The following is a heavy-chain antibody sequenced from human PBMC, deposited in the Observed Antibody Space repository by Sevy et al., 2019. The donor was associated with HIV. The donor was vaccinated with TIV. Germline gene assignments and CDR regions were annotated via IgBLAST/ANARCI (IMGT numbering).Heavy chain of an antibody. V-gene: IGHV1-2*02. CDR1: GYTFTGYY. CDR3: AREGYCSSTSCYTE. Sequence: ASVKVSCKASGYTFTGYYMHWVRQAPGQGLEWMGWINPNSGGTNYAQKFQGRVTMTRDTSISTAYMELSRLRSDDAAVYYCAREGYCSSTSCYTEWGQGTLVTVSS. J-gene: IGHJ4*02. D-gene: IGHD2-2*02. CDR2: INPNSGGT.